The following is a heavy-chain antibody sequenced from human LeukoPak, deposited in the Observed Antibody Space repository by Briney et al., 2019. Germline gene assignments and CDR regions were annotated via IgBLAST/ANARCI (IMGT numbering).Heavy chain of an antibody. D-gene: IGHD6-19*01. CDR1: GDSIRSTTFY. Sequence: SETLSLTCTVSGDSIRSTTFYWGWIRQPPGKGLEWIGSIYYSGNTYYNPSLMSRVTISVDTSKNQFSLKLSSVTAADTAVYYCARAEAVADAFDIWGQGTMVTVSS. CDR3: ARAEAVADAFDI. J-gene: IGHJ3*02. CDR2: IYYSGNT. V-gene: IGHV4-39*07.